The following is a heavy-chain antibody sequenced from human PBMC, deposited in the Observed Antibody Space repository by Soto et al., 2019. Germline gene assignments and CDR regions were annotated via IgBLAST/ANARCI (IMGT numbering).Heavy chain of an antibody. D-gene: IGHD3-22*01. CDR1: GGSISSNNW. CDR3: ARAFYDAYYYYGMDV. V-gene: IGHV4-4*02. CDR2: IFHSGST. Sequence: SETLSLTCAVSGGSISSNNWWIWLRQPPGKGLEWIGEIFHSGSTKYNPSLKSRVTISVEKSKSQFSVRLSSVSAADTAVYYCARAFYDAYYYYGMDVWGQGTTVTVSS. J-gene: IGHJ6*02.